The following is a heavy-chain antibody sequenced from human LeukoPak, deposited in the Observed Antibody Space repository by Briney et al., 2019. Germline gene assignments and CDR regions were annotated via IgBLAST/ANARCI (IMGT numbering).Heavy chain of an antibody. D-gene: IGHD3-3*01. J-gene: IGHJ4*02. CDR2: INHSGST. V-gene: IGHV4-34*01. CDR1: GGSFSGYY. Sequence: SETLSLTCAVYGGSFSGYYWSWIRQPPGKGLEWIGEINHSGSTNYNLSLKSRVTISVDTSKNQFSLKLSSVTAADTAVYYCARKRITIFGVSRGFDYWGQGTLVTVSS. CDR3: ARKRITIFGVSRGFDY.